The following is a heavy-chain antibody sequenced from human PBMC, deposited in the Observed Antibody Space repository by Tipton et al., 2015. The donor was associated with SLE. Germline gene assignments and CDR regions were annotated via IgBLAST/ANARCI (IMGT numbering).Heavy chain of an antibody. V-gene: IGHV4-39*01. CDR1: GDSISRSSYY. CDR2: IYYRETT. Sequence: TLSLTCTVSGDSISRSSYYWGWIRQPPGKGLEWIGSIYYRETTYYNPSLKSRVTISVDTSKNQFSLKLSSVTAADTAVYYCARQGIRIFGVVIIGWFDPWGQGTLVTVSS. D-gene: IGHD3-3*01. CDR3: ARQGIRIFGVVIIGWFDP. J-gene: IGHJ5*02.